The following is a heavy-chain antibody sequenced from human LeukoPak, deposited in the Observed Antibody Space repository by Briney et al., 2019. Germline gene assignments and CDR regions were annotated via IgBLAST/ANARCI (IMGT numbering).Heavy chain of an antibody. J-gene: IGHJ4*02. V-gene: IGHV4-59*01. CDR2: IYYSGST. D-gene: IGHD1-26*01. CDR1: GGSISSYY. Sequence: SETLSLTCTVSGGSISSYYWSWIRQPAGKGLEWIGYIYYSGSTNYNPSLKSRVTISVDTSKNQFSLKLSSVTAADTAVYYCARDRREWELFDYWGQGTLVTVSS. CDR3: ARDRREWELFDY.